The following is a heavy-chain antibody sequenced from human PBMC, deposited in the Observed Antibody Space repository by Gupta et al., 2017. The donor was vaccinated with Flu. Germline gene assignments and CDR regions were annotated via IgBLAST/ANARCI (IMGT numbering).Heavy chain of an antibody. CDR2: VSNDGGTT. Sequence: QVQLVESGGDVVQPGRSLRLSCAAPGLTFNTYGMPWVRQAPGKGLEWVAVVSNDGGTTYYADSVKGRFTLSRDNSKNTMSLQMNSLKTDDTAVYYCAEEGSSSGSSRFHFDYWGQGTLVTVSS. CDR1: GLTFNTYG. D-gene: IGHD3-22*01. V-gene: IGHV3-30*18. J-gene: IGHJ4*02. CDR3: AEEGSSSGSSRFHFDY.